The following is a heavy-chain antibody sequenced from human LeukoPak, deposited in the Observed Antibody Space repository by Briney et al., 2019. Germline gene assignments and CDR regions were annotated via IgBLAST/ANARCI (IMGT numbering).Heavy chain of an antibody. J-gene: IGHJ4*02. V-gene: IGHV3-30*04. CDR3: ARDPNRLADYGGDYFDH. Sequence: PGGSLRLSCLASGCTFSSFSMHWVRQAPGNGLEWVAVISHDGSHKYYADSVRGRFTISRDDSKNTLSLQMNTLRPEDTALFYCARDPNRLADYGGDYFDHWGQGTLVTVSS. CDR1: GCTFSSFS. D-gene: IGHD4-23*01. CDR2: ISHDGSHK.